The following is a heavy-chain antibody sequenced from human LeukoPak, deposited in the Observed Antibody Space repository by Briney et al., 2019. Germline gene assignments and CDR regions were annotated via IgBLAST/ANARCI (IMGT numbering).Heavy chain of an antibody. CDR3: ARDRPPSGYYYGMDV. J-gene: IGHJ6*04. Sequence: KVSCKASGGTFSSYAISWVRQAPGQGLEWMGGIIPIFGTANYAQKFQGRVTITADESTSTAYMELSSLRSEDTAVYYCARDRPPSGYYYGMDVWGKGTTVTVSS. D-gene: IGHD3-10*01. CDR1: GGTFSSYA. V-gene: IGHV1-69*01. CDR2: IIPIFGTA.